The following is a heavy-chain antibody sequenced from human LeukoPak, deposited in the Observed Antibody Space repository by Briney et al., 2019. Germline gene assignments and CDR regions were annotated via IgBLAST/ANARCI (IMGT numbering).Heavy chain of an antibody. D-gene: IGHD2-2*03. Sequence: GASVKVSCKASGYTFTSYYMHWVRQAPGQGLEWMGIINPSGGSTSYAQKFQGRVTMTRDTSTSTVYMELSSLRPEDTAVYYCARDHGYCSSTSCQPADYWGQGTLVTVSS. J-gene: IGHJ4*02. CDR2: INPSGGST. V-gene: IGHV1-46*01. CDR3: ARDHGYCSSTSCQPADY. CDR1: GYTFTSYY.